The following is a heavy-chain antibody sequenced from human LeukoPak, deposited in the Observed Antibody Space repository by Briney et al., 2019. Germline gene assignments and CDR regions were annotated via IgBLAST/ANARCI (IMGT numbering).Heavy chain of an antibody. Sequence: GESLKISCKGSGYSFTSYWIGWVRQMPGKGLEWMGIIYPGDSDTRYSPSFQGQVTISADKSISTAYLQWSSLKASDTAMYYCATTDYGFWSGYHPEYFQHWGQGTLVTVSS. CDR1: GYSFTSYW. V-gene: IGHV5-51*01. D-gene: IGHD3-3*01. J-gene: IGHJ1*01. CDR3: ATTDYGFWSGYHPEYFQH. CDR2: IYPGDSDT.